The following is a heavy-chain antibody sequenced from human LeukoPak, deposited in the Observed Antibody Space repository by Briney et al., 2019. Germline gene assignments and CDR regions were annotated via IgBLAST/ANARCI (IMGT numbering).Heavy chain of an antibody. CDR1: GFTFSSYG. D-gene: IGHD3-10*01. CDR2: ISGSGGST. CDR3: AKLRGSGYYYYYYMDV. V-gene: IGHV3-23*01. J-gene: IGHJ6*03. Sequence: GGSLRLSCAASGFTFSSYGMSWVRQAPGKGLEWVSAISGSGGSTYYADSVKGRFTISRDNSKNTLYLQMNSLRAEDTAVYYCAKLRGSGYYYYYYMDVWGKGTTVTISS.